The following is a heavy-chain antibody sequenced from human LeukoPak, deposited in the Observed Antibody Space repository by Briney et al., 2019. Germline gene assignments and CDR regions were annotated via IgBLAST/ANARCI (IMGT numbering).Heavy chain of an antibody. J-gene: IGHJ4*02. V-gene: IGHV3-48*01. Sequence: PGGSLRLSCAASGFTFSSYSMNWVRQAPGKGLEWVSSISSSSSTIYYADSVKGRFTISRDNAKNSLYLQMNSLRAEDTAVYYCARNYDFWSGYYVLPDYWGQGTLVTVSS. CDR2: ISSSSSTI. CDR3: ARNYDFWSGYYVLPDY. D-gene: IGHD3-3*01. CDR1: GFTFSSYS.